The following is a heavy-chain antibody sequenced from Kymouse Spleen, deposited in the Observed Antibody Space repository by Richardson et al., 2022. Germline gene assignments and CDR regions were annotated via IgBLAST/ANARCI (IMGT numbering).Heavy chain of an antibody. D-gene: IGHD6-6*01. CDR1: GGSFSGYY. CDR3: ARIAARLDFDY. J-gene: IGHJ4*02. CDR2: INHSGST. V-gene: IGHV4-34*01. Sequence: QVQLQQWGAGLLKPSETLSLTCAVYGGSFSGYYWSWIRQPPGKGLEWIGEINHSGSTNYNPSLKSRVTISVDTSKNQFSLKLSSVTAADTAVYYCARIAARLDFDYWGQGTLVTVSS.